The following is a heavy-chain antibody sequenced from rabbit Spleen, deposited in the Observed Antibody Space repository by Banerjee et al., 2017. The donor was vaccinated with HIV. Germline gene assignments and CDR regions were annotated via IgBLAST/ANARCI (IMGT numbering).Heavy chain of an antibody. Sequence: QSLEESGGDLVKPGASLTLTCTASGFSFSSSDYMCWVRQAPGKGLQWIACINAYTAKPVYATWAKGRFTISRTSSTTVTLQMTSLTAVDTATYFCARDLASVIGWNFNLWGPGTLVTVS. J-gene: IGHJ4*01. CDR3: ARDLASVIGWNFNL. V-gene: IGHV1S40*01. CDR2: INAYTAKP. CDR1: GFSFSSSDY. D-gene: IGHD4-1*01.